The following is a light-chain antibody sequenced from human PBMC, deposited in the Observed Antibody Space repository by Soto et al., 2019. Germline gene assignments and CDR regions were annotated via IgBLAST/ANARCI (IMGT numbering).Light chain of an antibody. V-gene: IGKV3D-15*01. J-gene: IGKJ4*01. CDR1: QSVDSN. Sequence: EIVMTQSPATLSLFPGDGATLSCRASQSVDSNLAWYQQKPGQTPRLLRYGASTRPTGIPARFSGSGSRTEFTLTISSLKPEDFETYYCQQSHTTPFTFGGGTKVDIK. CDR2: GAS. CDR3: QQSHTTPFT.